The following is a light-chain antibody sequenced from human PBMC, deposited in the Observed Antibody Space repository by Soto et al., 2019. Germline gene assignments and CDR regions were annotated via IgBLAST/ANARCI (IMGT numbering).Light chain of an antibody. CDR3: QQLNSYPPGT. J-gene: IGKJ1*01. CDR2: AAS. Sequence: IQLTQSPSSLSASVGDRVTITCRASQGISSYLAWYQQKPGKAPKLLIYAASTLQSGVPSRFSGSGSGTDFTLTISILQPEDFATYYCQQLNSYPPGTFGQGTKVEIK. CDR1: QGISSY. V-gene: IGKV1-9*01.